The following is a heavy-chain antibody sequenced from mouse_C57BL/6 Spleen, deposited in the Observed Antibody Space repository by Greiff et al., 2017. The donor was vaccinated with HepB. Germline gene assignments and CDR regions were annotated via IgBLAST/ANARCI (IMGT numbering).Heavy chain of an antibody. V-gene: IGHV8-12*01. J-gene: IGHJ1*01. CDR3: ARVYYGSSCWYFDV. CDR2: IYWDDDK. Sequence: QVTLKVSGPGILQSSQTLSLTCSFSGISLSPPGMGVRWIRQPSGKGLEWLAHIYWDDDKRYNPSRKSRLTISKDTSRNQVFLKITSVDTADTATYYCARVYYGSSCWYFDVWGAGTTVTVSS. CDR1: GISLSPPGMG. D-gene: IGHD1-1*01.